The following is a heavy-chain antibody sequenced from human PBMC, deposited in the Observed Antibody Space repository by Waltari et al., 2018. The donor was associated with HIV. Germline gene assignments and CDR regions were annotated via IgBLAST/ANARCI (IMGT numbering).Heavy chain of an antibody. CDR3: ARAYNWNIRSPGFCDF. D-gene: IGHD1-20*01. CDR1: GFTFNSYA. CDR2: KAYVGRHI. V-gene: IGHV3-30*04. Sequence: QVQLVDSGGGVVQPGRSLRLSCAASGFTFNSYALHWVRQAPGKGVGRVGVKAYVGRHIFHPDSLGGRFTISRDNSKNTLYLQMNSLTPADTAVYYCARAYNWNIRSPGFCDFWGQGTLVTVSS. J-gene: IGHJ4*02.